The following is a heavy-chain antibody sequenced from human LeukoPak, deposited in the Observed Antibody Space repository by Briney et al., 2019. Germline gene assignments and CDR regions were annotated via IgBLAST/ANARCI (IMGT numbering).Heavy chain of an antibody. J-gene: IGHJ4*02. Sequence: SETLSLTCTVSGGSVSRYHWSWVRQPPGKGLEWIGYIYYSGSTNYNPSLESRVTISVDTSKSQFSLKLSSVTATDTAVYYCATGPYDFWSGYYKYYFDYWGQGTLVTVSS. CDR2: IYYSGST. CDR1: GGSVSRYH. V-gene: IGHV4-59*08. D-gene: IGHD3-3*01. CDR3: ATGPYDFWSGYYKYYFDY.